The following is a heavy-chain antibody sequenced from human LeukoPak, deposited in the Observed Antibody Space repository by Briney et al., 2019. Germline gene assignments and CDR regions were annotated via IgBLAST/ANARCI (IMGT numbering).Heavy chain of an antibody. D-gene: IGHD3-22*01. CDR2: ISGSGGST. CDR1: GFTFSSYA. Sequence: GGSLRLSCAASGFTFSSYAMSWVRQAPGKGLEWVSAISGSGGSTYYADSVKGRFTISRDNSKNTLYLQMNSLRAEGTAVYYCAKNPTYYYDSSGPVGHWGQGTLVTVSS. V-gene: IGHV3-23*01. J-gene: IGHJ4*02. CDR3: AKNPTYYYDSSGPVGH.